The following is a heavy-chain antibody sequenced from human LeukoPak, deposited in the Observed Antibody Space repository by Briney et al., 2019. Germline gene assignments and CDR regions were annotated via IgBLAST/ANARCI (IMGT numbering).Heavy chain of an antibody. CDR2: TYYGSQWHT. Sequence: SQTLSLTCAISGDSVSSNSAAWNWFRQSPSRGLECLGRTYYGSQWHTDYGTSVKSRITINADTSKNLFSLQLRSVSPEDTAVYYCARGAATIDQWGQGTLVTVSS. CDR1: GDSVSSNSAA. V-gene: IGHV6-1*01. D-gene: IGHD4-11*01. J-gene: IGHJ5*02. CDR3: ARGAATIDQ.